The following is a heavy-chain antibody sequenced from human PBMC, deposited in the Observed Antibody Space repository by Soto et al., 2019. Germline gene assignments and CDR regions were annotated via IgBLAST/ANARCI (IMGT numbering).Heavy chain of an antibody. CDR3: ATTIGSGRLDF. CDR2: IFYSGST. Sequence: QVELQESGPGRVKPSQTLSLTCTVSGESITTGGYCSWVRMLPGKCLDWIVYIFYSGSTYYNPSPSFKGSLSSSVGTSKDQFSLSLTSVTAADTVVYFWATTIGSGRLDFWGQGTPGTV. D-gene: IGHD3-10*01. CDR1: GESITTGGY. J-gene: IGHJ4*02. V-gene: IGHV4-31*01.